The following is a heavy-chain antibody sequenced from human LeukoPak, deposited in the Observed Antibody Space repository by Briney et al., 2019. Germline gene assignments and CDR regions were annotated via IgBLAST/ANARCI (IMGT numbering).Heavy chain of an antibody. Sequence: SETLSLTCTVSGASISNYCWTWIRQPAGKGLEWIGRICTSGSTNYNPSLKSRVTMSVDTSKNQFSLMLSSVTAADTAVYYCAREPHSIYYYYFMDVWGKGTTVTVSS. CDR3: AREPHSIYYYYFMDV. J-gene: IGHJ6*03. CDR2: ICTSGST. CDR1: GASISNYC. D-gene: IGHD3-9*01. V-gene: IGHV4-4*07.